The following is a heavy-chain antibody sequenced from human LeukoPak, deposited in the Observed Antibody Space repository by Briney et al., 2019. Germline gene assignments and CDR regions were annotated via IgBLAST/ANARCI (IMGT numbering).Heavy chain of an antibody. CDR1: GFTFSNAW. CDR3: TTGRRFDY. Sequence: GGSLRLSCAASGFTFSNAWMSWVRQAPGKGLEWDGRIKSKTEGGTTDYGAPVKGRFTISRDDSKNTLYLQMNSLKTEDTAVYYCTTGRRFDYWGQGTLVTVSS. J-gene: IGHJ4*02. CDR2: IKSKTEGGTT. V-gene: IGHV3-15*01.